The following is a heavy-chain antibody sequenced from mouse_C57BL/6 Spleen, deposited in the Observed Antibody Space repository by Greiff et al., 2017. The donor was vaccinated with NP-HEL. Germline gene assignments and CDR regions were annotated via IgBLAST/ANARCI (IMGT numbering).Heavy chain of an antibody. CDR2: INPSSGYT. CDR3: ARWSYYGSSYHFDY. V-gene: IGHV1-4*01. Sequence: VQLQQSGAELARPGASVKMSCKASGYTFTSYTMHWVNQRPGQGLEWIGYINPSSGYTKYNQKFKDKATLTADKSSSTAYMQLSSLTSEDSAVYYCARWSYYGSSYHFDYWGQGTTLTVSS. J-gene: IGHJ2*01. CDR1: GYTFTSYT. D-gene: IGHD1-1*01.